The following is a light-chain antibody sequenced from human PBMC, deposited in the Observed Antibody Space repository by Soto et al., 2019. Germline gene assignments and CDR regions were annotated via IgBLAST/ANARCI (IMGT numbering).Light chain of an antibody. CDR2: CAS. CDR3: QQADGDPWT. Sequence: DIQMTQSPSSVSASVGDRVTISCRASHDVRSWLAWYQQKPGKAPNLLIYCASTLQSGVPARFSGSGSGTDFTLPIISLQAEDVAAYYCQQADGDPWTFGQGTKVEIK. CDR1: HDVRSW. V-gene: IGKV1-12*02. J-gene: IGKJ1*01.